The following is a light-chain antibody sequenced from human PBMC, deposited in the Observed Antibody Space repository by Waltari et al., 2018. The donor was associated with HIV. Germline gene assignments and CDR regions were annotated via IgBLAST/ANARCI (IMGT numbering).Light chain of an antibody. CDR2: EVS. CDR1: STAVGAYNS. V-gene: IGLV2-14*01. Sequence: QSALTPPASFSGSPRQSITIPCTGTSTAVGAYNSFSWYQYHPGKAPKLMIYEVSNRPSGVSDRFSGSKSGNTASLTISGLQIEDEAEYYCSSYIGSNTLVFGGGTKLTVL. J-gene: IGLJ2*01. CDR3: SSYIGSNTLV.